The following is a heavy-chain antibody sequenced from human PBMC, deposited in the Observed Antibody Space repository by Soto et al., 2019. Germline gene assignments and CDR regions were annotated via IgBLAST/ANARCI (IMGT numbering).Heavy chain of an antibody. CDR2: INSGNGDT. J-gene: IGHJ3*02. Sequence: ASVKVSCKASGYTLTMYAMHWVRQAPGPRLEWMGWINSGNGDTIYSQKFQCRVTLTRDTSARTAYMALSSLRSEDSGVYYCARPGGADVAFETWGQGTMVT. CDR3: ARPGGADVAFET. V-gene: IGHV1-3*04. CDR1: GYTLTMYA.